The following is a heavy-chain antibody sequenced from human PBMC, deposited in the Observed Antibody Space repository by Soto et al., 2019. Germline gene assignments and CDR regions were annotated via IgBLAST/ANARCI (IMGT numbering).Heavy chain of an antibody. V-gene: IGHV4-4*02. D-gene: IGHD3-3*01. Sequence: QVQLQESGPGLVKPSGTLSLTCAVSSGSISSSNWWSWVRQPPGKGLEWIGEIYNSGSTNYSPSLKRRVTISVDKSKNQFSLKLSSVTAADTAVYYCARHVTTIFGVVIISDWFDPWGQGTLVTVSS. CDR2: IYNSGST. CDR3: ARHVTTIFGVVIISDWFDP. CDR1: SGSISSSNW. J-gene: IGHJ5*02.